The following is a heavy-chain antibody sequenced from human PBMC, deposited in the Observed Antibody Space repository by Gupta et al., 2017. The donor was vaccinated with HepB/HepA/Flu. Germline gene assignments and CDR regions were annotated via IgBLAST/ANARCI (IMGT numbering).Heavy chain of an antibody. CDR3: ARDGGTNGLPNWFDP. D-gene: IGHD1-1*01. J-gene: IGHJ5*02. CDR1: GGTLSSYA. Sequence: QVQLVQSGAEVKKPGSSVTVSCKASGGTLSSYAISWVRQAPGQGLEWMGGIIPIFGTANYAQKFQGRVTITADESTSTAYMELSSLRSEDTAVYYCARDGGTNGLPNWFDPWGQGTLVTVSS. V-gene: IGHV1-69*01. CDR2: IIPIFGTA.